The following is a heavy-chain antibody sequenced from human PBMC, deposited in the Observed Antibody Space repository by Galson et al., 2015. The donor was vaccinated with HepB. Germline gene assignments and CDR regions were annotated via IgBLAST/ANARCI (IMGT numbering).Heavy chain of an antibody. CDR2: ISSSSTTI. V-gene: IGHV3-48*02. D-gene: IGHD5-12*01. CDR1: GFTFSSYS. J-gene: IGHJ4*02. CDR3: ARGRGGYSGYDPIDY. Sequence: SLRLSCAASGFTFSSYSMNWVRQAPGKGLEWVSCISSSSTTIYYGDSVKGRFTISRDNAKNSLYLQMNSLRDEDTAVYFCARGRGGYSGYDPIDYWGQGTLVTVSS.